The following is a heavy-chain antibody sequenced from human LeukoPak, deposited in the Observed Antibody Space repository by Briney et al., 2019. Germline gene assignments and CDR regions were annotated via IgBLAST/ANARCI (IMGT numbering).Heavy chain of an antibody. CDR1: GGSISSYY. CDR3: ARGLSGSYAIDY. D-gene: IGHD1-26*01. CDR2: IYFSGSA. V-gene: IGHV4-59*01. Sequence: SETLSLTCTVSGGSISSYYWSWIRQPPRKGLEWIGYIYFSGSANYNPSPKSRVTISVDTPKNQFSLELSSVTAADTGVYYCARGLSGSYAIDYWGEGTLFTVSS. J-gene: IGHJ4*02.